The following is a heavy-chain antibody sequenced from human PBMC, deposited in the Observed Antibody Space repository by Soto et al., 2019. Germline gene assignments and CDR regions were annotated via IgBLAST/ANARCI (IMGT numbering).Heavy chain of an antibody. CDR1: GYTFTSYG. J-gene: IGHJ6*03. Sequence: ASVKVSCKASGYTFTSYGISWVRQAPGQGLEWMGWISAYNGKTNYAQKIQGRVNMTTDTSTSTAYIEQRSLRTEDMAVYYCAAGLALKDQHYDFWSGYPYYYYMDVWGKGTTVTVSS. CDR3: AAGLALKDQHYDFWSGYPYYYYMDV. D-gene: IGHD3-3*01. CDR2: ISAYNGKT. V-gene: IGHV1-18*03.